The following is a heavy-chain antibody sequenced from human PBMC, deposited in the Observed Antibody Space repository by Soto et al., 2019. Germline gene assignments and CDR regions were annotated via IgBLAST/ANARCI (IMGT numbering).Heavy chain of an antibody. CDR1: SGSISSSNW. CDR2: IYHSGST. Sequence: SETLSLTCAVSSGSISSSNWWSWVRQPPGKGLEWIGEIYHSGSTNYNPSLKSRVTISVDKSKNQFSLKLSSVTAADTAVYYCARDSAGVATMFSWGQGTLVTVSS. D-gene: IGHD5-12*01. CDR3: ARDSAGVATMFS. J-gene: IGHJ5*02. V-gene: IGHV4-4*02.